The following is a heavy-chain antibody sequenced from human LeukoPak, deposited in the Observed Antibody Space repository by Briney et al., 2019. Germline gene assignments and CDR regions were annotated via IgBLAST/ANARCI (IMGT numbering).Heavy chain of an antibody. CDR1: GGTFSSYA. V-gene: IGHV1-69*05. Sequence: EALVKVSCKASGGTFSSYAISWVRQAPEQGLEWMGGIIPIFGTANYAQKFQGRVTITTDESTSTAYMELSSLRSEDTAVYYCAASKDIVVVPAVPFDYWGQGTLVTVSS. CDR2: IIPIFGTA. CDR3: AASKDIVVVPAVPFDY. J-gene: IGHJ4*02. D-gene: IGHD2-2*01.